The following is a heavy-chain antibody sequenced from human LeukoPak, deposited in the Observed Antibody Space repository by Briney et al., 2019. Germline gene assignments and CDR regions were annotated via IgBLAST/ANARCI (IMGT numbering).Heavy chain of an antibody. D-gene: IGHD3-10*01. Sequence: ASVKVSCKASGYTFTSYYMYWVGQAPGQGLEWMGVINPSGGSTSYAQKFQDRVTMTRDTSTSTVYMELSSLRSEDTAVYYCARDRPMGGYWGQGTLVTVSS. V-gene: IGHV1-46*01. J-gene: IGHJ4*02. CDR2: INPSGGST. CDR3: ARDRPMGGY. CDR1: GYTFTSYY.